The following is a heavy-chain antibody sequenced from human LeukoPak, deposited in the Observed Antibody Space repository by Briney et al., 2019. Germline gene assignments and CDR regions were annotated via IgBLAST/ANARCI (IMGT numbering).Heavy chain of an antibody. CDR1: GYTFTSYG. D-gene: IGHD6-13*01. V-gene: IGHV1-69*13. CDR3: ARSIGPIAEYYYYYMDV. Sequence: GASVKVSCKASGYTFTSYGISWVRQAPGQGLEWMGGIIPIFGTANYAQKFQGRVTITADESTSTAYMELSSLRSEDTAVYYCARSIGPIAEYYYYYMDVWGKGTTVTISS. CDR2: IIPIFGTA. J-gene: IGHJ6*03.